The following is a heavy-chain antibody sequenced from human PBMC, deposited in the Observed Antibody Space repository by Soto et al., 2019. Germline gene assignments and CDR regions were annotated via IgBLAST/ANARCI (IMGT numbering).Heavy chain of an antibody. CDR2: INHSGST. D-gene: IGHD6-19*01. J-gene: IGHJ1*01. CDR1: GGSFSGYY. CDR3: ARGPLGYSSGWYPEYFQH. Sequence: SETLSLTCAVYGGSFSGYYWSWIRQPPGKGLEWIGEINHSGSTNYNPSLKSRVTISVDTSKNQFSLKLSPVTAADTAVYYCARGPLGYSSGWYPEYFQHWGQGTLVTVSS. V-gene: IGHV4-34*01.